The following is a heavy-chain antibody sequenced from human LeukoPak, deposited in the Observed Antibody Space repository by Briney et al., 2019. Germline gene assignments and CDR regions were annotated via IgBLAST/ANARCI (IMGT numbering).Heavy chain of an antibody. CDR3: PGASSWGPFDY. CDR2: IYYSGGT. V-gene: IGHV4-59*01. J-gene: IGHJ4*02. CDR1: GGSISSYY. D-gene: IGHD6-13*01. Sequence: MASETLSLTCTVSGGSISSYYCSWIRQPPAKGLEWIGDIYYSGGTNYNPSLKSRVAISVDTSKNQFSLKLSSVTAADTAVYNCPGASSWGPFDYWGKGTLVTVSS.